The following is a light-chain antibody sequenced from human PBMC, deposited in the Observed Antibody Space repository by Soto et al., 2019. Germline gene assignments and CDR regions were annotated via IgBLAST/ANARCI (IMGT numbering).Light chain of an antibody. CDR3: SSFAGSNNFPYV. CDR2: EIN. CDR1: SSDVGAYDY. Sequence: QSALTQPPSASGSPGQSVTISCTGTSSDVGAYDYVSWYRQHPGKAPKLMIYEINKRPSGVPDRFSGSKSGNTASLTVSGLQAEDEADYYCSSFAGSNNFPYVFGNGTKVTVL. V-gene: IGLV2-8*01. J-gene: IGLJ1*01.